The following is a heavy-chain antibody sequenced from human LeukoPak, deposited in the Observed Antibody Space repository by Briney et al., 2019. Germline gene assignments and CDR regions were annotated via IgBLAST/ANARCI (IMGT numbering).Heavy chain of an antibody. V-gene: IGHV3-7*01. D-gene: IGHD3-3*01. CDR2: IKQDGSEA. CDR3: ARQPVGFWSAYYQYYFDY. Sequence: QPGGSLRLSCVASGFTFSSNWMGWVRQAPGKGLEWVANIKQDGSEAYYVDSVKGRFTISRDSTKSSLYLQMNSLRGEDTAVYYCARQPVGFWSAYYQYYFDYWGQGTLVTVSS. J-gene: IGHJ4*02. CDR1: GFTFSSNW.